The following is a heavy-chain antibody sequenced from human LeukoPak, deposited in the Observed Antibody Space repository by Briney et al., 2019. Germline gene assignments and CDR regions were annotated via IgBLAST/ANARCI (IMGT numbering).Heavy chain of an antibody. CDR1: GYTFTSYD. V-gene: IGHV1-8*01. CDR2: MNPNGGNT. D-gene: IGHD3-9*01. CDR3: ARGSLRYFDWLPHFDY. Sequence: GASVKVSRKASGYTFTSYDINWVRQATGQGLEWMGWMNPNGGNTGYAQKFQGRVTMTRNTSISTAYMELSSLRSEDTAVYYCARGSLRYFDWLPHFDYWGQGTLVTVSS. J-gene: IGHJ4*02.